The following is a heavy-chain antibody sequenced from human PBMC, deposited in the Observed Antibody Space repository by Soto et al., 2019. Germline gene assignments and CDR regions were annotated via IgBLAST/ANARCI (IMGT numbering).Heavy chain of an antibody. CDR1: GFTFSTYD. Sequence: EVQLVESGGGLVQPGGSLRLSCAASGFTFSTYDMHWVRQATGKGLEWVSVIGTAGDTYYPGSVKGRFTISRENAKNSLYLQMNSLRAEDTAVYYCARAAAGTYYCFVMYVWGQVTTLTVS. V-gene: IGHV3-13*01. J-gene: IGHJ6*02. CDR3: ARAAAGTYYCFVMYV. D-gene: IGHD6-13*01. CDR2: IGTAGDT.